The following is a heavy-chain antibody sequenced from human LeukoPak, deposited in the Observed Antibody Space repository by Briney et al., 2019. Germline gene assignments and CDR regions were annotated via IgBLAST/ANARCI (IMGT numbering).Heavy chain of an antibody. Sequence: GGSLRLSCAASGFTFSDAWMSWVRQAPGKGLEWVGRIKRKIDGGGTADYAAPVKGRFTISRDDSKNTLFLQMNSLETEDTGVYYCSTAAFHWGQGTLVTVSS. CDR2: IKRKIDGGGTA. V-gene: IGHV3-15*01. D-gene: IGHD2/OR15-2a*01. CDR1: GFTFSDAW. J-gene: IGHJ4*02. CDR3: STAAFH.